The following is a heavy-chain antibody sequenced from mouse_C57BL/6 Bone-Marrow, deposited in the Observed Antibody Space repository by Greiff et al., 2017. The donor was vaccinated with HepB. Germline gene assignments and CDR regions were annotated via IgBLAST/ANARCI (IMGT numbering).Heavy chain of an antibody. CDR1: GFTFSSYA. Sequence: EVQLVESGGGLVKPGGSLKLSCAASGFTFSSYAMSWVRQTPEKRLEWVATISDGGSYTYYPDNVKGRFTISRDNAKNNLYLQMSHLKSEDTAMYYCARDNYSNYFYAMDYWGQGTSVTVSS. D-gene: IGHD2-5*01. V-gene: IGHV5-4*01. CDR3: ARDNYSNYFYAMDY. J-gene: IGHJ4*01. CDR2: ISDGGSYT.